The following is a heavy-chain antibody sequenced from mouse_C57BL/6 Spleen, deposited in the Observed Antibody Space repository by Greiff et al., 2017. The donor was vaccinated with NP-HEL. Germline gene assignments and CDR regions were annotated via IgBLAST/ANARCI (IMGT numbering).Heavy chain of an antibody. CDR2: FYPGDEDT. CDR3: ARTSYYSNYDAMDY. J-gene: IGHJ4*01. D-gene: IGHD2-5*01. Sequence: VQLQQSGPELVKPGASVKISCKASGYAFSSSWMNWVKQRPGKGLEWIGRFYPGDEDTNYNGKFKGKATLTADKSSSTAYMQLSSLTSEDSAVYFCARTSYYSNYDAMDYWGQGTSVTVSS. CDR1: GYAFSSSW. V-gene: IGHV1-82*01.